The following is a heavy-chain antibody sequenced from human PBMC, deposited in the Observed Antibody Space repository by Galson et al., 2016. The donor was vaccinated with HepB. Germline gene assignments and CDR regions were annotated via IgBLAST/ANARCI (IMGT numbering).Heavy chain of an antibody. Sequence: SLRLSCAVSGFTFRSYWMSWVRQAPGRGLEWVANIKQDGSEKYYLDSVKGRFTISRDNSKNTLYMQVNSLRAEDTAVYYCSKGEFDFWGGHQSFEYWGQGTLVTVSS. CDR2: IKQDGSEK. J-gene: IGHJ4*02. V-gene: IGHV3-7*03. D-gene: IGHD3-3*01. CDR1: GFTFRSYW. CDR3: SKGEFDFWGGHQSFEY.